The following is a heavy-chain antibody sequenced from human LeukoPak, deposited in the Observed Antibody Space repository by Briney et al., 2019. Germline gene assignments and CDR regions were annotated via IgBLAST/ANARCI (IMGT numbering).Heavy chain of an antibody. CDR1: GFTFSSYA. CDR2: ISGSGGST. Sequence: PGGSLRLSCAASGFTFSSYAMSWVRQAPGKGLEWVSAISGSGGSTYYADSVKGRFTISRDNSKNTPYLQMNSLRAEDTAVYYCARADMGGYGKQYFDYWGQGTLVTVSS. V-gene: IGHV3-23*01. D-gene: IGHD5-12*01. J-gene: IGHJ4*02. CDR3: ARADMGGYGKQYFDY.